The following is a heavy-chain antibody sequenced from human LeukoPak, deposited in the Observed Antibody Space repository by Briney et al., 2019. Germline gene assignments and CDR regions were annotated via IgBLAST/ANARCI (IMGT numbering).Heavy chain of an antibody. CDR1: GGSISSYY. CDR3: ARGYHGGSPYYFDY. CDR2: IYYSGST. Sequence: SETLSLTCTVSGGSISSYYWSWIRQPPGKGLEWIGYIYYSGSTNYNPSLKSRVTISVDTSKNQFSLKLSSVTAADTAVYYCARGYHGGSPYYFDYWGQGTLVTVSS. V-gene: IGHV4-59*01. J-gene: IGHJ4*02. D-gene: IGHD2-15*01.